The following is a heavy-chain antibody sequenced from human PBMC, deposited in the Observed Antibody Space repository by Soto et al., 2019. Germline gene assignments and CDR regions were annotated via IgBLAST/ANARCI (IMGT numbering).Heavy chain of an antibody. CDR3: AKDRSKYYYYYGMDV. V-gene: IGHV3-23*01. Sequence: PGESLKISCAASGFTFTSFAMSWVRQAPGKGLEWVSAISGTGGSTYYADSVKGRFTISRDNSKNTLYLQVNSLRAEDTAVYYCAKDRSKYYYYYGMDVWGHGTTVTVSS. CDR2: ISGTGGST. CDR1: GFTFTSFA. J-gene: IGHJ6*02.